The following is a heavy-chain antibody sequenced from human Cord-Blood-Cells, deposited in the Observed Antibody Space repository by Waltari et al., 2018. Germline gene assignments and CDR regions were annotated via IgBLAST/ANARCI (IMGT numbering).Heavy chain of an antibody. J-gene: IGHJ3*02. CDR1: GGFYSAYY. CDR2: SNHSGST. Sequence: QVQLLQWGAGPLKPSETLSPTCAVYGGFYSAYYWSWIRQPPGKRLAWLEESNHSGSTNYDPSLKSRVTISVDTSKNQFSRKLSSVTAADTAVYYCARYSSSSAFDIWGQGTMVTVSS. D-gene: IGHD6-6*01. CDR3: ARYSSSSAFDI. V-gene: IGHV4-34*01.